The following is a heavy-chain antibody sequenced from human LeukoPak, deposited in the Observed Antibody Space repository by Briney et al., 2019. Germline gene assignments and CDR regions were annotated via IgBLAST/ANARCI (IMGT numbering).Heavy chain of an antibody. V-gene: IGHV3-9*01. D-gene: IGHD5-12*01. CDR3: AKGKIVATIFGAFDI. J-gene: IGHJ3*02. CDR1: GFTVSSNY. CDR2: ISWNSGSI. Sequence: GGSLRLSCAASGFTVSSNYMSWVRQAPGKGLEWVSGISWNSGSIGYADSVKGRFTISRDNAKNSLYLQMNSLRAEDTALYYCAKGKIVATIFGAFDIWGQGTMVTVSS.